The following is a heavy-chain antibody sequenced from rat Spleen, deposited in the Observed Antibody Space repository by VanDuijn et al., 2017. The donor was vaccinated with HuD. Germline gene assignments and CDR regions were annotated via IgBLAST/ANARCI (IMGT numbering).Heavy chain of an antibody. J-gene: IGHJ2*01. CDR3: ARGLGDYFDY. Sequence: EVQLQESGPGLVKPSQSLSLTCSVTGHSITSSYRWNWIRKFPGNKMEWMGYISYSGSTSYNPSRKSRISITRDTSKNQFFLQLNSVTTEDTATYYCARGLGDYFDYWGQGVMVTVSS. D-gene: IGHD1-7*01. V-gene: IGHV3-1*01. CDR1: GHSITSSY. CDR2: ISYSGST.